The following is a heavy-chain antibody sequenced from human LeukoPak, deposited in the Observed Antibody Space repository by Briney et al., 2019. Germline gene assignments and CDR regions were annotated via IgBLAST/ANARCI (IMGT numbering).Heavy chain of an antibody. D-gene: IGHD5-18*01. CDR2: IKEDGSEK. J-gene: IGHJ4*02. CDR1: GFTFSSYW. Sequence: GGSLRLSCAASGFTFSSYWMSWVRQAPGKGLEWVANIKEDGSEKYYVDSVKGRFTISRDNAKNSLYLQMNSLRAEDMALYYCAKGSGYSYDFFDYWGQGTLVTVSS. CDR3: AKGSGYSYDFFDY. V-gene: IGHV3-7*03.